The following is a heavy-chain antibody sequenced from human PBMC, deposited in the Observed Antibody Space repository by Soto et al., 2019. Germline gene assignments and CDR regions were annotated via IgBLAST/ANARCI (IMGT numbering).Heavy chain of an antibody. CDR1: GYTFTSYG. CDR2: ISAYNGNT. J-gene: IGHJ4*02. V-gene: IGHV1-18*04. CDR3: ARDPYSSGWFDY. D-gene: IGHD6-19*01. Sequence: AAMKVSCKDSGYTFTSYGISWVRQAPGQGLEWMGWISAYNGNTNYAQKLQGRVTMTTDTSTSTAYMELRSLRSDDTAVYYCARDPYSSGWFDYWGQGTLVTVSS.